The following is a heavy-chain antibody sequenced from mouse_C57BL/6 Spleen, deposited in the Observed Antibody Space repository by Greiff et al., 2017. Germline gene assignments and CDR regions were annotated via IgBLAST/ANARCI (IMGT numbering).Heavy chain of an antibody. Sequence: QVQLQQPGAELVKPGASVKLSCKASGYTFTSYWMQWVKQRPGQGLEWIGEIDPSDSYTNYNQKFKGKATLTVDTSSSTAYMQLSSLTSEDSAVYYCARKGDYYGSRGDYWGQGATLTVSS. J-gene: IGHJ2*01. CDR1: GYTFTSYW. CDR2: IDPSDSYT. CDR3: ARKGDYYGSRGDY. D-gene: IGHD1-1*01. V-gene: IGHV1-50*01.